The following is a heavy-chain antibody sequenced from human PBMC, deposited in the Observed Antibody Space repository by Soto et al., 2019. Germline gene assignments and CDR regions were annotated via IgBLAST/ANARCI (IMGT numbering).Heavy chain of an antibody. J-gene: IGHJ4*02. V-gene: IGHV3-23*01. D-gene: IGHD2-15*01. CDR1: GFTFSSFA. CDR3: AKDPPVVPQPYFDY. Sequence: EVQLLESGGGLVQPGGSLRLSCAASGFTFSSFAMSWVRQAPGKGLEWVSALSGSGTPSYYADSVKGRFTISRDNSKNTLYLQMSSLRAEDTAVYYCAKDPPVVPQPYFDYWGQGTLATVSS. CDR2: LSGSGTPS.